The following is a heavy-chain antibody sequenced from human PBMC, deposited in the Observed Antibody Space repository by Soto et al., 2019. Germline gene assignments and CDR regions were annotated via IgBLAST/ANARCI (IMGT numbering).Heavy chain of an antibody. CDR3: ATDLGSGSYYYFDY. V-gene: IGHV1-24*01. D-gene: IGHD3-10*01. CDR1: GYTLTELS. Sequence: ASVKVSCKVSGYTLTELSMHWVRQAPGKGLEWMGGFDPEDGETIYAQKFQGRVTMTEDTSTDTAYMELSSLRSEDTAVYYCATDLGSGSYYYFDYWGQGTLVTVSS. J-gene: IGHJ4*02. CDR2: FDPEDGET.